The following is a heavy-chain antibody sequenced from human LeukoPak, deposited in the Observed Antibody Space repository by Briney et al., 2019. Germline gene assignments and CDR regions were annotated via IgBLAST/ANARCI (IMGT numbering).Heavy chain of an antibody. CDR2: ISWGSGSI. J-gene: IGHJ4*02. CDR3: VKDKTSGYSYFDF. D-gene: IGHD3-22*01. CDR1: GFRFDDHA. V-gene: IGHV3-9*01. Sequence: GGSLRLSCAASGFRFDDHAMHWVRLAPGKGLEWVSGISWGSGSIGYADSVKGRFTISRDNAKSSLYLQMNSLRADDTAFYYCVKDKTSGYSYFDFWGQGTLVTVSS.